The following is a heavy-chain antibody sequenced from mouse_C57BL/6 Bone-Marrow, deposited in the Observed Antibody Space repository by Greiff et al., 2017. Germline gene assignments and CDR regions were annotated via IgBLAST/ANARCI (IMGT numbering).Heavy chain of an antibody. J-gene: IGHJ2*01. CDR2: ISSGSSTI. V-gene: IGHV5-17*01. Sequence: EVMLVESGGGLVKPGGSLKLSCAASGFTFSDYGMHWVRQAPEKGLEWVAYISSGSSTIYYADTVKGRFTISRDNAKNTLCLQMTSLRSEDTAMYYCLGPHFDYWGQGTTLTVSS. CDR1: GFTFSDYG. CDR3: LGPHFDY. D-gene: IGHD4-1*01.